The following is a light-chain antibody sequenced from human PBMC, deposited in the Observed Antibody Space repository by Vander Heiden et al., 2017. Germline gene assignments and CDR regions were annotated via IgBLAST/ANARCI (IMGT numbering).Light chain of an antibody. Sequence: EIVLTQYPATLSVSPGERATLSCRASQSISSNLAWYQQKPGQAPRLLIYGASTRATGIPARFSGSGSGTEFTLTISSLQSEDFAVYYCQQDNNCPHTFGQGTKLEIK. CDR1: QSISSN. CDR2: GAS. V-gene: IGKV3-15*01. CDR3: QQDNNCPHT. J-gene: IGKJ2*01.